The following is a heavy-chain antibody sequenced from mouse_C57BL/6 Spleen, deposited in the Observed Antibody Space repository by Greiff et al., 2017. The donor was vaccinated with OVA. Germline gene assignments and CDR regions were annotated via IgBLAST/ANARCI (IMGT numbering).Heavy chain of an antibody. CDR1: GYTFTSYW. CDR2: IDPSDSYT. J-gene: IGHJ2*01. V-gene: IGHV1-59*01. D-gene: IGHD2-5*01. Sequence: VQLQQPGAELVRPGTSVKLSCKASGYTFTSYWMHWVKQRPGQGLEWIGVIDPSDSYTNYNQKFKGKATLTVDTSSSTAYMQLSSLTSEDSAVYYCARPAYYSKGDYWGQGTTLTVSS. CDR3: ARPAYYSKGDY.